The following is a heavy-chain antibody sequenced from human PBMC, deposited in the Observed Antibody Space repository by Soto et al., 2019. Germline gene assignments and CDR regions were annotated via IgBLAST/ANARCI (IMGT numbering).Heavy chain of an antibody. CDR1: GFTFSSYA. V-gene: IGHV3-23*01. CDR2: ISGSGGST. Sequence: GGSLRLSCAASGFTFSSYAMSWVRQAPGKGLEWVSAISGSGGSTYYADSVKGRFTISRDNSKNTLYLQMNSLRAEDTAVYYCAKDPNLGGSGSYYRYIYYYYGMDVWGQGTTVTVSS. CDR3: AKDPNLGGSGSYYRYIYYYYGMDV. J-gene: IGHJ6*02. D-gene: IGHD3-10*01.